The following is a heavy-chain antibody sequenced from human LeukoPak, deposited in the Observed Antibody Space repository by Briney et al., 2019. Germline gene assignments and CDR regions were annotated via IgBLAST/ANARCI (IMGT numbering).Heavy chain of an antibody. J-gene: IGHJ6*04. D-gene: IGHD4-11*01. V-gene: IGHV3-21*01. Sequence: GGSLRVSCAASGFTFSSDSMNCVRQAPGKGLEWVSSISSSSSYIYYADSVKGRFTISRDNAKNSLYLQMNSLRAEDTAVYYCARDQNSNPDYGMHVWGKGTTVTVSS. CDR2: ISSSSSYI. CDR1: GFTFSSDS. CDR3: ARDQNSNPDYGMHV.